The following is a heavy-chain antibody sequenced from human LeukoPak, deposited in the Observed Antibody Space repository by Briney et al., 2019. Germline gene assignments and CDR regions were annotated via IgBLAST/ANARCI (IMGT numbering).Heavy chain of an antibody. V-gene: IGHV1-69*13. D-gene: IGHD3-10*01. J-gene: IGHJ4*02. CDR3: ATTPGKLWFGELSR. Sequence: SVKVSCKASGGTFSSYAINWVRQAPGQGLEWMGGIIPMFGTPNYAQKFQGRVTITADESMSTAYMELSSLRSEDTAVYYCATTPGKLWFGELSRWGQGTLVTVSS. CDR2: IIPMFGTP. CDR1: GGTFSSYA.